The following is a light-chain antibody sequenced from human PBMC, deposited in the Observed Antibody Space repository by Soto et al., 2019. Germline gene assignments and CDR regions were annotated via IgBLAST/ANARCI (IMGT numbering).Light chain of an antibody. CDR3: QQYNNWSFT. Sequence: EIVLTQSPGTLSLSPGERATLSCRASQSVSSTYLAWYQQKPGQAPSLLIYGASRRATGIPDRFSGSGSGTEFTLTISSLQSEDFAVYYCQQYNNWSFTFGPGTKVDIK. V-gene: IGKV3D-15*01. J-gene: IGKJ3*01. CDR1: QSVSSTY. CDR2: GAS.